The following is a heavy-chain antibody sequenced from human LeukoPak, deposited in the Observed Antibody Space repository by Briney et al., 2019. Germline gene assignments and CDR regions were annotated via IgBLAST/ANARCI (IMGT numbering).Heavy chain of an antibody. CDR1: GYTFTGYY. CDR2: INPNSGGT. D-gene: IGHD3-3*01. J-gene: IGHJ3*02. CDR3: AREDFWSGYSDAFDI. V-gene: IGHV1-2*06. Sequence: ASVKVSCKASGYTFTGYYMHWVRQAPGQGLEWMGRINPNSGGTNYAQKFQGRVTMTRDTSISTAYMELSRLRSDGTAVYYCAREDFWSGYSDAFDIWGQGTMVTVSS.